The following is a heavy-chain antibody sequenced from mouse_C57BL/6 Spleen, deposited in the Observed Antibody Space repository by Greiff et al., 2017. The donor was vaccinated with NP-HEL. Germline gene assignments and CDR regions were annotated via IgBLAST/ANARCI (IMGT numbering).Heavy chain of an antibody. D-gene: IGHD2-2*01. CDR1: GYTFTSYW. J-gene: IGHJ2*01. V-gene: IGHV1-55*01. Sequence: VQLQQPGAELVKPGASVKMSCKASGYTFTSYWITWVKQRPGQGLEWIGDIYPGSGSTNYNEKFKSKATLTVDTSSSTAYMQLSSLTSEDSAVYYCARGKYGYFHYFDYWGQGTTLTVSS. CDR2: IYPGSGST. CDR3: ARGKYGYFHYFDY.